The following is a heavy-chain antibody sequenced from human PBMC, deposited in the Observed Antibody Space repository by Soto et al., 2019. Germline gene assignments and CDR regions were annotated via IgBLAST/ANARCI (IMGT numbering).Heavy chain of an antibody. Sequence: SETLSLTCTVSGGSISSGGYYWGWIRQPPGKGLEWIGSIYHSGSTYYNPSLKSRVTISVDTSKNQFSLKLSSVTAADTAVYYCARDPPDGYKLFDYWGQGTLVTVSS. CDR3: ARDPPDGYKLFDY. CDR2: IYHSGST. J-gene: IGHJ4*02. V-gene: IGHV4-39*07. D-gene: IGHD5-12*01. CDR1: GGSISSGGYY.